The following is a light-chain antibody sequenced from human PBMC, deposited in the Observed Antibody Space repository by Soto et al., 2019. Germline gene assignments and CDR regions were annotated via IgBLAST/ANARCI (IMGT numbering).Light chain of an antibody. CDR3: YSYRRYYPTL. CDR1: SSDVGGYNF. Sequence: QAVLTQPASVSGSPGPSITISCTGTSSDVGGYNFVSWYQQHPGRAPKLLIYEVSRRPSGVSNRFSGSKSGDTASLTISGLQAEDEAYYYCYSYRRYYPTLFGSGTNATVL. CDR2: EVS. J-gene: IGLJ1*01. V-gene: IGLV2-14*01.